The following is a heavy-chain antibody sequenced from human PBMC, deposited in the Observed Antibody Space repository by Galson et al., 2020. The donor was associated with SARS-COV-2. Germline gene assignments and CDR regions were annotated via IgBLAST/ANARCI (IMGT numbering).Heavy chain of an antibody. J-gene: IGHJ6*02. V-gene: IGHV3-21*01. D-gene: IGHD6-13*01. CDR1: GFTFSSYS. CDR2: ISSGSSYI. Sequence: GGSLRLSCAASGFTFSSYSMNWVRQAPGKGLEWVASISSGSSYIYYADSVKGRFTISRDNAKNALYLQMNSLRAEDTAVYYCARGGIAAAGNYYYYGMGVWGQGTTVIVSS. CDR3: ARGGIAAAGNYYYYGMGV.